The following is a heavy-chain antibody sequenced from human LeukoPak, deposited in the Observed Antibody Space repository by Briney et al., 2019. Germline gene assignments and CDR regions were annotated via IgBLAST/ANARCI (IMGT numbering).Heavy chain of an antibody. D-gene: IGHD6-13*01. CDR3: AKAEAIAAAGYFDS. CDR1: GFTLDDYT. Sequence: PGGSLRLSCAGSGFTLDDYTRDWGRQARGKGVEWGSLISWDGGSTYYADWVKGRFTIYRDNSKNSVYLQMNRLRTEDTALYYCAKAEAIAAAGYFDSWGQGTLVTVSS. V-gene: IGHV3-43*01. J-gene: IGHJ4*02. CDR2: ISWDGGST.